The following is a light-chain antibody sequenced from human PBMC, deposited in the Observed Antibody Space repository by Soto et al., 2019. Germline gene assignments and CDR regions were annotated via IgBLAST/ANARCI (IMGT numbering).Light chain of an antibody. J-gene: IGKJ1*01. V-gene: IGKV1-5*01. CDR1: QSISNY. Sequence: DIQMTQSPSTLSASVGYRVTITCRASQSISNYLAWYQQKPGKAPKLLIYDASNLEGGVPSRFSGSGSGTEFTLIISSLQPDDFATYYCQQFFYFWTFGQGTKVEIK. CDR3: QQFFYFWT. CDR2: DAS.